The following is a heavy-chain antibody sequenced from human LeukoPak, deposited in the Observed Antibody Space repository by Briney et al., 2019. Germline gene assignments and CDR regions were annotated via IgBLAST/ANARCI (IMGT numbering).Heavy chain of an antibody. CDR1: GYTFSSYG. D-gene: IGHD1-26*01. CDR3: ARDHSGNWFDP. CDR2: ISTYNGNT. V-gene: IGHV1-18*01. Sequence: ASVKVSCKASGYTFSSYGLSWVRQAPGQGLEWMGWISTYNGNTNYAQKLQGRVTMTTDTITTTAYMELRSLRSDDTAVYYCARDHSGNWFDPWGQGTLVTVSS. J-gene: IGHJ5*02.